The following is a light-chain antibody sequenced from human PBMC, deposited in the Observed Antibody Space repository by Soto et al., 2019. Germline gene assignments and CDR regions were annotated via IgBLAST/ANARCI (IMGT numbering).Light chain of an antibody. CDR3: LLYETYWT. V-gene: IGKV1-17*01. J-gene: IGKJ1*01. Sequence: EIQMTQAPSFLDPCGGGSVTINCRASQAISNYLNWYQQRPGKAPNLLIFGAKTVQSGVPSRFSGSGSGTEFTLTISSLQPDDFATYYCLLYETYWTFGQGTRWIS. CDR1: QAISNY. CDR2: GAK.